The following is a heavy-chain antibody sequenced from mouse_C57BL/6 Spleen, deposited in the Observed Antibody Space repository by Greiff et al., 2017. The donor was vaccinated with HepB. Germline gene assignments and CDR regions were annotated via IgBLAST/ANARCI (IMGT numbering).Heavy chain of an antibody. J-gene: IGHJ1*03. CDR3: ARYPWYVDV. V-gene: IGHV7-3*01. CDR2: IRNKANGYTT. Sequence: EVKLVESGGGLVQPGGSLSLSCAASGFTFTDYYMSWVRQPPGKALEWLGFIRNKANGYTTEYSASVKGRFTISRDNSQSILYLQMNALRAEDSATYYCARYPWYVDVWGTGTTVTVSS. CDR1: GFTFTDYY.